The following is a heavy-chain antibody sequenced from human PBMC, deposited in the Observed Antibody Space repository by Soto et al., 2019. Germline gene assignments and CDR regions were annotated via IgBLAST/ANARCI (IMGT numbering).Heavy chain of an antibody. CDR3: ARDYYKYYDSSGYYRSPAY. D-gene: IGHD3-22*01. CDR1: GFTFSSYA. V-gene: IGHV3-30-3*01. J-gene: IGHJ4*02. CDR2: ISYDGSDK. Sequence: PGGSLRLSCAASGFTFSSYAMHWVRQAPGKGLEWVALISYDGSDKDYADSVKGRFTFSRDNSRNTLFLQMNSLRAEDTAVYYCARDYYKYYDSSGYYRSPAYWGQGTLVTVSS.